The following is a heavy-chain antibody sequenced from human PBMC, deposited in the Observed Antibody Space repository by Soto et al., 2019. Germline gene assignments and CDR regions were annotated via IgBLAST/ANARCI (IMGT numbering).Heavy chain of an antibody. CDR3: ARTLVTGYSDS. CDR1: GGSISAYY. J-gene: IGHJ4*02. Sequence: SETLSLTCTVSGGSISAYYWGWVRQPPGKGLEWIGHIYYTGGTRYNPSLKSRVTISVDTSRIHFSLRLNSVTAADTAVYYCARTLVTGYSDSWGQGTLVTGSS. V-gene: IGHV4-59*01. CDR2: IYYTGGT. D-gene: IGHD3-9*01.